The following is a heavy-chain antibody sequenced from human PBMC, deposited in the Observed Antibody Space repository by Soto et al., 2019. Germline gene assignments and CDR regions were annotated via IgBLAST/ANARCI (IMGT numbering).Heavy chain of an antibody. J-gene: IGHJ6*02. V-gene: IGHV2-26*01. CDR1: GFSLSTGRMG. CDR3: VRMNADSYQFYYAMDV. CDR2: IFSDNER. Sequence: SGPTLVNPTETPTLTCTVSGFSLSTGRMGVSWIRQPPGKALEWLAHIFSDNERSYSTSMQGRLTISKDPSGSQVVLSMTNLDPVDTGTYYCVRMNADSYQFYYAMDVWDQGTTVTVSS. D-gene: IGHD4-17*01.